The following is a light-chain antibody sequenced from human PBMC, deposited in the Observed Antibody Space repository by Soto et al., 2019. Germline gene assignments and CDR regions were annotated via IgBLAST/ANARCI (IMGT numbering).Light chain of an antibody. CDR1: QSVGHNY. CDR3: QQYDNSPYT. J-gene: IGKJ2*01. Sequence: ENVLTQSPGTLSLSPGERATLSCRASQSVGHNYLTWYQQKPGQAPRLLIYGASSRATGIPDTFSGSGSGTEFTLTISRLEPEDFAVYYCQQYDNSPYTLGQGTKLEI. V-gene: IGKV3-20*01. CDR2: GAS.